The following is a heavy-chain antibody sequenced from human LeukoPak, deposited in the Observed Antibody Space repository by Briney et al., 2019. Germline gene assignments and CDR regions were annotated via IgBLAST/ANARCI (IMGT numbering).Heavy chain of an antibody. D-gene: IGHD3-10*01. CDR1: GFTFSSYG. Sequence: GGSLRLSCAASGFTFSSYGMNWVRQAPGKGLEWVSSISSSSSYIYYADSVKGRFTISRDNANNSLYLQMNSLRAEDTAVYYCARVSSGITHNDWGQGTLVTVSS. CDR2: ISSSSSYI. J-gene: IGHJ4*02. V-gene: IGHV3-21*01. CDR3: ARVSSGITHND.